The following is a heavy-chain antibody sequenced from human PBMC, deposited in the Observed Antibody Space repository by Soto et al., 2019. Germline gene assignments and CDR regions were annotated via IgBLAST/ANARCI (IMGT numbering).Heavy chain of an antibody. CDR1: GFTFSSYS. V-gene: IGHV3-48*02. Sequence: EVQLVESGGGLVQPGGSLRLSCAASGFTFSSYSMNWVRQAPGKGLEWVSYISSSSSTIYYADSVKGRFTISRDNAKNSLYLQMNSLRDEDTAVYYCARDLYYDILTGYYNVDYYYYGTDVWGQGTTVTVSS. CDR2: ISSSSSTI. CDR3: ARDLYYDILTGYYNVDYYYYGTDV. J-gene: IGHJ6*02. D-gene: IGHD3-9*01.